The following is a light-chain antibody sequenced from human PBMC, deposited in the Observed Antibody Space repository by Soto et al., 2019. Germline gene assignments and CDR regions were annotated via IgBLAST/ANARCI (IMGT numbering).Light chain of an antibody. J-gene: IGKJ1*01. CDR1: QSFSSN. Sequence: EIVMTQSPATLSVSPGERATLSCRASQSFSSNLAWYQQKPGQAPRLLIYGASTRATGIPARFSGSGSGTEFTLTISILQSEDFAVYYCDQYNNWPPTFGKGTKVDIK. CDR3: DQYNNWPPT. V-gene: IGKV3-15*01. CDR2: GAS.